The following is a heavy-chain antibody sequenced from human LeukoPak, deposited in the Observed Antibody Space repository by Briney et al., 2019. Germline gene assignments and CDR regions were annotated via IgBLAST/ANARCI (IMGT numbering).Heavy chain of an antibody. V-gene: IGHV6-1*01. CDR1: GDSVSSGTTT. Sequence: SQTLSLTCAISGDSVSSGTTTWNWITQSPSRGLEWLGRTYYRSKWHNDYAVSVKSRITISPDTSKNQLTLQLNSVIPEDTAVYFCAKVEPTKGWFDPWGQGTLVIVSS. CDR3: AKVEPTKGWFDP. J-gene: IGHJ5*02. D-gene: IGHD1-1*01. CDR2: TYYRSKWHN.